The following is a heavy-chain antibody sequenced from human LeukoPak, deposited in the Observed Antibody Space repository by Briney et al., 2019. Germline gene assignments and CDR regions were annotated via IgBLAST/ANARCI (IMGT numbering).Heavy chain of an antibody. J-gene: IGHJ4*02. V-gene: IGHV4-38-2*02. CDR1: GYSISSGYY. D-gene: IGHD1-1*01. Sequence: SETLSLTCTVSGYSISSGYYWGWIRQPPGKGLEWIGSIYHSGSTYYNPSLKSRVTISVDTSKNQFSLNLTSVTAADTAVYYCARGGGWGNWNDAVDYWGQGTLVTVSS. CDR2: IYHSGST. CDR3: ARGGGWGNWNDAVDY.